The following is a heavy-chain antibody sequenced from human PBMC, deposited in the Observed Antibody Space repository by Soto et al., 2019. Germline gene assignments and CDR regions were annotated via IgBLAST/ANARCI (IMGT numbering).Heavy chain of an antibody. Sequence: GASVKVSCKASGYTFTGYYMHWVRQAPGQGLEWMGWINPNSGGTNYAQKFQGRVTMTRDTSISTAYMELSRLRSDDTAVYYCARVPYSSSWYYFDYWGQGTLVTSPQ. D-gene: IGHD6-13*01. J-gene: IGHJ4*02. CDR2: INPNSGGT. V-gene: IGHV1-2*02. CDR3: ARVPYSSSWYYFDY. CDR1: GYTFTGYY.